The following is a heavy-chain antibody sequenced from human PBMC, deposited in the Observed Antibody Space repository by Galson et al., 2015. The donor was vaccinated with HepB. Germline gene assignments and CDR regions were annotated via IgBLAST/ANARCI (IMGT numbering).Heavy chain of an antibody. Sequence: SLRLSCAASGFTFSSYAMSWVRQAPGKGLEWVSAISGSGGSTYYADSVKGRFTISRDNSKNTLYLHMNSLRAEDTAVYYCATLGSSYYDSIVDYLVGGAFDIWGPGTMVTGSS. CDR2: ISGSGGST. V-gene: IGHV3-23*01. CDR3: ATLGSSYYDSIVDYLVGGAFDI. J-gene: IGHJ3*02. D-gene: IGHD3-22*01. CDR1: GFTFSSYA.